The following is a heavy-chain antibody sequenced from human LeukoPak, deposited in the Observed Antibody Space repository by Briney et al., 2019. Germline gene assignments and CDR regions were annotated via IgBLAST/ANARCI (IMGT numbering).Heavy chain of an antibody. Sequence: GGSLRLSCAASGFTFSDYSMNWVRQAPGKGLGWVSSISRSSRHVYYAGSVKGRFTISRDNAKNSLYLQMNSLRAEDTAVYFCVRDLMGSGSTTAYLHHWGQGTLVTVSS. J-gene: IGHJ1*01. CDR1: GFTFSDYS. V-gene: IGHV3-21*01. CDR2: ISRSSRHV. CDR3: VRDLMGSGSTTAYLHH. D-gene: IGHD1-1*01.